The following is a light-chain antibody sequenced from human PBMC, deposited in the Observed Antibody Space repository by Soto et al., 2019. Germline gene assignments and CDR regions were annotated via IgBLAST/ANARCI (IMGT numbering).Light chain of an antibody. CDR3: HHYVGSPWA. J-gene: IGKJ1*01. V-gene: IGKV3-11*01. Sequence: EIVLTQSPATLSLSPGERATLSCRASQSVSSYLAWYQQKPGQAPRLLIYDASNRATGIPARFSGSGSGTDFTLTISSLEPEDFAVYYCHHYVGSPWAFGQGTKVENK. CDR1: QSVSSY. CDR2: DAS.